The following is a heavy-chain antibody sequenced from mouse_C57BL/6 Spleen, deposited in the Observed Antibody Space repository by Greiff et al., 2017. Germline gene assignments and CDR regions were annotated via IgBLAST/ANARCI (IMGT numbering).Heavy chain of an antibody. D-gene: IGHD1-1*01. V-gene: IGHV5-16*01. CDR3: ARYYYGSSFYFDY. CDR2: INYDGSST. J-gene: IGHJ2*01. CDR1: GFTFSDYY. Sequence: EVMLVESEGGLVQPGSSMKLSCTASGFTFSDYYMAWVRQVPEKGLEWVANINYDGSSTYYLDSLKSRFIISRDNAKNFLYLQMSSLKSEDTDTYYCARYYYGSSFYFDYWGQGTTLTVSS.